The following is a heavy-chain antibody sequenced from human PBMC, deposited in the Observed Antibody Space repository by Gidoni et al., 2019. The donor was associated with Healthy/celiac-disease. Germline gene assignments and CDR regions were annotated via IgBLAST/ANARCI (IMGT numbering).Heavy chain of an antibody. J-gene: IGHJ6*03. D-gene: IGHD2-2*02. V-gene: IGHV4-34*01. CDR1: GGYFSGYY. Sequence: QVQLQQWGAGLLKPSETLSLTCAVYGGYFSGYYWSWIRQPPGKVLEWIGEINHTGSTNYNPSLKRRVTISVDTSKNQFSLKLSSVTAADTAVYYCARVYIVVVPAARPYYYYMDVWGKGTTVTVSS. CDR3: ARVYIVVVPAARPYYYYMDV. CDR2: INHTGST.